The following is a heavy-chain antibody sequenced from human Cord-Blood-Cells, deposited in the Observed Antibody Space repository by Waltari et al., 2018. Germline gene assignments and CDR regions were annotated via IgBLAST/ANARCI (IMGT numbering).Heavy chain of an antibody. CDR2: IYHSGST. D-gene: IGHD3-3*01. CDR1: GYSISSGYY. J-gene: IGHJ4*02. Sequence: QVQLQESGPGLVKPPETLSLTCAVSGYSISSGYYWGWIRQLPGKGLEWIGSIYHSGSTYYNPSLKSRVTISVDTSKNQFSLKLSSVTAADTAVYYCARDKGDYDFWSGYYFDYWGQGTLVTVSS. CDR3: ARDKGDYDFWSGYYFDY. V-gene: IGHV4-38-2*02.